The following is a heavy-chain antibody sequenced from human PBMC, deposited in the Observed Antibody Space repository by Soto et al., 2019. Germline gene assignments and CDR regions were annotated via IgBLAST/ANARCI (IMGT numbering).Heavy chain of an antibody. CDR1: GFTFSNYW. CDR2: IASDGSRI. V-gene: IGHV3-74*01. Sequence: EVQLVESGGGLVQPGESLRLSCAASGFTFSNYWMHWVRQAPGKGLVWVSRIASDGSRITYADFVKGRFTISRENAKNTVYLHMNSLTAEDTAVYYCLRTSLVVAVATREDFWGQGTLVTFSS. D-gene: IGHD2-15*01. CDR3: LRTSLVVAVATREDF. J-gene: IGHJ4*02.